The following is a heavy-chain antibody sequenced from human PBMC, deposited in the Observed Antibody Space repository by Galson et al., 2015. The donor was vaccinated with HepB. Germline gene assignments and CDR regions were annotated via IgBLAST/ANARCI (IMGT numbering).Heavy chain of an antibody. Sequence: SLRLSCAASGFTFSSYAMSWVRQAPGKGLEWVSAISGSGGSTYYADSVKGRFTISRDNSKNTLYLQMNSLRAEDTAVYYCESHDNYYDSSGLVWQIGWGQGTLVTVSS. CDR2: ISGSGGST. J-gene: IGHJ4*02. CDR1: GFTFSSYA. D-gene: IGHD3-22*01. CDR3: ESHDNYYDSSGLVWQIG. V-gene: IGHV3-23*01.